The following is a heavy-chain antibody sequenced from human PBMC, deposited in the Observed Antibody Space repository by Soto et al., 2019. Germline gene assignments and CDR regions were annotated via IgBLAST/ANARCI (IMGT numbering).Heavy chain of an antibody. CDR3: ARDRGGKSDYAWFDP. Sequence: SETLSLTCTVSGASISSGDYYWSWIRQPPGKGLEWITYIYYSGSTYYNPSLKSRVSTSVDMSKNQFSLKLSSVTAADTAVYYCARDRGGKSDYAWFDPWGQGTLVTVSS. V-gene: IGHV4-30-4*01. J-gene: IGHJ5*02. D-gene: IGHD4-17*01. CDR1: GASISSGDYY. CDR2: IYYSGST.